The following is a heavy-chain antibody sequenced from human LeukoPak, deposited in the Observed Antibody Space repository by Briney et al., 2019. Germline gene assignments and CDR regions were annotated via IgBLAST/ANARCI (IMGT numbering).Heavy chain of an antibody. J-gene: IGHJ3*02. V-gene: IGHV4-59*12. Sequence: SETLPLTCTVSGGSISSYYWSWIRQPPGKGLEWIGYIYYSGSTNYNPSLKSRVTISVDTSKNQFSLKLSSVTAADTAVYYCARDGYCSSTRCSDAFDIWGQGTMVTVSS. D-gene: IGHD2-2*03. CDR2: IYYSGST. CDR1: GGSISSYY. CDR3: ARDGYCSSTRCSDAFDI.